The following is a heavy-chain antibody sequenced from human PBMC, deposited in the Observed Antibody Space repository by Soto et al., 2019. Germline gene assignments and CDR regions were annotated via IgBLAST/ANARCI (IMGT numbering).Heavy chain of an antibody. D-gene: IGHD3-22*01. CDR2: ISGYNGNT. CDR3: ATTSSGYYSFDY. Sequence: GASVKVSCKASGYTFTSYDISWVRQAPGQGLEWMGWISGYNGNTNYAQKLQGRVTMTTDTSTSAAYMELRSLRSDDTAVYYCATTSSGYYSFDYWGQGTLVTVSS. J-gene: IGHJ4*02. CDR1: GYTFTSYD. V-gene: IGHV1-18*01.